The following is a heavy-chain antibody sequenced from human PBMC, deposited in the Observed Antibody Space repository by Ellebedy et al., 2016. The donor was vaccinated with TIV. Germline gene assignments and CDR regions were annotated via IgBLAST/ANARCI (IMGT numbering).Heavy chain of an antibody. CDR1: GGSITSHY. Sequence: SETLSLTCTVSGGSITSHYWSWIRRPPGKGLEWIGYIDYSGSTNYSPSLKSRVTMSVDTAKNQFSLKLSSVTAADTAVYYCARVVSEFEYYEILTGYYWFDPWGQGTLVTVSS. CDR2: IDYSGST. J-gene: IGHJ5*01. V-gene: IGHV4-59*11. D-gene: IGHD3-9*01. CDR3: ARVVSEFEYYEILTGYYWFDP.